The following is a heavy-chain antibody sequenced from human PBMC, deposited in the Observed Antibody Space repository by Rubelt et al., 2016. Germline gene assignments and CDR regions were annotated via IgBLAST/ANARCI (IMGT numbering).Heavy chain of an antibody. CDR2: IYYSGST. CDR3: ARDVAANNDAFDI. Sequence: QVQLQESGPGLVKPSETLSLTCTVSGGSISSYYWSWIRQPPGMGMEWIGYIYYSGSTNYNLSLMIVVTISVDTSKNQFALKLSSVTAADTAVYYCARDVAANNDAFDIWGQGTMVTVSS. CDR1: GGSISSYY. V-gene: IGHV4-59*01. D-gene: IGHD6-25*01. J-gene: IGHJ3*02.